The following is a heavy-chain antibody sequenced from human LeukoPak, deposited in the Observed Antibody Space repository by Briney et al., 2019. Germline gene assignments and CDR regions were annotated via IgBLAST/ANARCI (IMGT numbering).Heavy chain of an antibody. D-gene: IGHD3-10*01. Sequence: SETLSLTCTVPGGSISSSSYYWGWIRQPPGKGLEWIGSIYYSGSTYYNPSLKSRVTISADTSKNQFSLKLSSVTAADTAVYYCARDSFTYYYGSGSYMGFDYWGQGTLVTVSS. V-gene: IGHV4-39*07. CDR2: IYYSGST. CDR1: GGSISSSSYY. CDR3: ARDSFTYYYGSGSYMGFDY. J-gene: IGHJ4*02.